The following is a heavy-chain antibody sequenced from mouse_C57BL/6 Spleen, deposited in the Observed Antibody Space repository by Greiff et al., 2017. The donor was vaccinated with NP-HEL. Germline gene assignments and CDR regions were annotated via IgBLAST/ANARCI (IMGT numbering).Heavy chain of an antibody. CDR1: GYTFTSYW. V-gene: IGHV1-55*01. J-gene: IGHJ1*03. CDR3: ARSPDYYGSSYWYFDV. D-gene: IGHD1-1*01. CDR2: IYPGSGST. Sequence: QVQLQQPGAELVKPGASVKMSCKASGYTFTSYWITWVKQRPGQGLEWIGDIYPGSGSTYYNEKFKGKATLTAEKSSSTAYMQLSSLTSEDSAVYFCARSPDYYGSSYWYFDVWGTGTTVTVSS.